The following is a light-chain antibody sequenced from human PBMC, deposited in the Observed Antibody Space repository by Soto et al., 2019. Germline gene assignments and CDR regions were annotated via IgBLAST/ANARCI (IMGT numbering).Light chain of an antibody. J-gene: IGKJ4*01. Sequence: EIVMSQSPATLSVSPGERATLSCRASQSVMGHLAWYQKKPGQAPRLLMFGSFTRATGIPARFSGSGSGTEFTLTIGSLQSEDFALYYCQQYDAWPLTFGGGTRVEI. CDR2: GSF. V-gene: IGKV3-15*01. CDR3: QQYDAWPLT. CDR1: QSVMGH.